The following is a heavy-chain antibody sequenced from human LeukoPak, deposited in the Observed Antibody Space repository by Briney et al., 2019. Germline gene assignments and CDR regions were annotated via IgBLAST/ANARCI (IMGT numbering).Heavy chain of an antibody. J-gene: IGHJ6*03. CDR2: IIPIFGTA. D-gene: IGHD3-10*01. CDR1: RGTFSSYA. CDR3: ARVAGATMAPYYIDV. V-gene: IGHV1-69*05. Sequence: GSSVKVSCKASRGTFSSYAISWVRQAPGQGLEWMGGIIPIFGTANYAQKFQGRVTITTDESTSTAYMELCILRSEDTAVYYCARVAGATMAPYYIDVWGKGTTVTLSS.